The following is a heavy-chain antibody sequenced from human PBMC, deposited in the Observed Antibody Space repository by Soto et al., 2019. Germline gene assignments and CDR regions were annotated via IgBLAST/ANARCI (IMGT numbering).Heavy chain of an antibody. CDR1: GDAISSSNYF. J-gene: IGHJ4*02. D-gene: IGHD3-10*01. CDR3: ARHLAVRGVFDF. V-gene: IGHV4-39*01. CDR2: IFYSGST. Sequence: LSLTCTVSGDAISSSNYFWGWIRQPPGKGLEWIGTIFYSGSTYYNPSLKSRVTISVDTSKNQFSLKLSSVAAADTAVYYCARHLAVRGVFDFWGQGTQVTVSS.